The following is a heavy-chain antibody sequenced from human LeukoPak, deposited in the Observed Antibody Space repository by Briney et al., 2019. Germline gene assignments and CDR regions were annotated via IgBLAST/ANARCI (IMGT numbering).Heavy chain of an antibody. CDR2: IKQDGSEK. D-gene: IGHD2-15*01. CDR3: ARLCSGGSCYEFGIAY. J-gene: IGHJ4*02. V-gene: IGHV3-7*01. CDR1: GFTFSSYW. Sequence: PGGSLRLSCAASGFTFSSYWMSWVRQAPGQGLEWVANIKQDGSEKYYVDSVKGRFTISRDNAKNSLYLQMNSLRAEDTAVYYCARLCSGGSCYEFGIAYWGQGTLVTVSS.